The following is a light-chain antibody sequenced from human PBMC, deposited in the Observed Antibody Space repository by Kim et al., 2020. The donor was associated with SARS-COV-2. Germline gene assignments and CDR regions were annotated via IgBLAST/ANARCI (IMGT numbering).Light chain of an antibody. CDR1: SSDVGTYNL. V-gene: IGLV2-23*02. J-gene: IGLJ3*02. Sequence: GHSITISYPGTSSDVGTYNLVPWYQQHPGKAPKLMIYEVTKRPSGVSNRFSGSKSGNTASLTVSGLQAEDEADYYCCSYAGSSTWVFGGGTQLTVL. CDR2: EVT. CDR3: CSYAGSSTWV.